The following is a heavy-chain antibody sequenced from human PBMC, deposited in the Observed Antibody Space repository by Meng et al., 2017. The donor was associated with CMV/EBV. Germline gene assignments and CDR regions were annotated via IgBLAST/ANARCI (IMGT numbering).Heavy chain of an antibody. V-gene: IGHV4-34*01. CDR2: INHSGST. Sequence: VPQQHGGHGLLKPSESLSLTCAVYGGSLSGYYWSWIRQPPGKGLEWIGEINHSGSTNYNPSLKSRVTISVDTSKNQFSLKLSSVTAADTAVYYCARVWDSGWDYWGQGTLVTVSS. J-gene: IGHJ4*02. CDR3: ARVWDSGWDY. D-gene: IGHD3-22*01. CDR1: GGSLSGYY.